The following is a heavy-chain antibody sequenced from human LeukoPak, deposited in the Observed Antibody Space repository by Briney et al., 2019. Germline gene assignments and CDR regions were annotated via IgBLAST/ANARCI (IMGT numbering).Heavy chain of an antibody. V-gene: IGHV1-18*01. Sequence: ASVKVSCKASGYTFTSYGITWVRQAPGQGLEWMGWVSAYADNTNYVQKIQGRVTMTTDKSTSTAYMELRSLRSDDTAVYYCARDCIGCHGFDYWGQGTLVTVSS. J-gene: IGHJ4*02. CDR3: ARDCIGCHGFDY. CDR1: GYTFTSYG. CDR2: VSAYADNT. D-gene: IGHD2-15*01.